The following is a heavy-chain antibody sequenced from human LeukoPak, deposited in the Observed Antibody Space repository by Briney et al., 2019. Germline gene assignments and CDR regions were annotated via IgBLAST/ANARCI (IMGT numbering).Heavy chain of an antibody. CDR1: GFTFSSYA. CDR3: ARDQNYYGSGSQSYYYYYYMDV. V-gene: IGHV3-30*04. Sequence: GGSLRLSCAASGFTFSSYAMHWVRQAPGKGLEWVAVISYEGSNKYYADSVKGRFTISRDNAKNSLYLQMNSLIAEDTAVYYCARDQNYYGSGSQSYYYYYYMDVWGKGTTVTVSS. CDR2: ISYEGSNK. D-gene: IGHD3-10*01. J-gene: IGHJ6*03.